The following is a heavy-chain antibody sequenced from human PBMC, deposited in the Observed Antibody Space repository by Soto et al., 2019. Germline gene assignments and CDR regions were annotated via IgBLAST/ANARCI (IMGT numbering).Heavy chain of an antibody. D-gene: IGHD3-3*01. CDR2: IYYSGST. CDR1: GGSISSYY. Sequence: PSETLSLTCTVSGGSISSYYWSWIRQPPGKGLEWIGYIYYSGSTNYNPSLKSRVTISVDTSKNQFSLKLSSVTAADTAVYYCARGASEYDFWSGYPIGFDYWGQGTLVTVSS. V-gene: IGHV4-59*01. J-gene: IGHJ4*02. CDR3: ARGASEYDFWSGYPIGFDY.